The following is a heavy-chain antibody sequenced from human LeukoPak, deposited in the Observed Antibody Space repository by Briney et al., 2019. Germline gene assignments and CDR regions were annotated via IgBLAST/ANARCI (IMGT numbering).Heavy chain of an antibody. CDR2: IIPIFGTA. Sequence: SVKVSCKASGYTFTSYDINWVRQAPGQGLEWMGRIIPIFGTANYAQKFQGRVTITTDESTSTAYMELSSLRSEDTAVYYCARDRVRDCTNGGCREGMHIWGKGTTVTVSS. CDR1: GYTFTSYD. CDR3: ARDRVRDCTNGGCREGMHI. V-gene: IGHV1-69*05. J-gene: IGHJ6*03. D-gene: IGHD2-8*01.